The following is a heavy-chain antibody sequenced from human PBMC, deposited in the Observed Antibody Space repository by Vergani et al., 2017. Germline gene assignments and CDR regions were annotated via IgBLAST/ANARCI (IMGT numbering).Heavy chain of an antibody. CDR1: GFTFSSYG. J-gene: IGHJ6*03. CDR2: ISYNGGNQ. CDR3: TRDVADTHSSIWPLNYHYFMDV. D-gene: IGHD6-13*01. V-gene: IGHV3-33*05. Sequence: QVQLVESGGGVVQPGRSLRLSCAASGFTFSSYGMHWVRQAPGKGLEWVAFISYNGGNQYYADSVQGRFTISRDNTKNILYLQMSSLRVEDTALYYCTRDVADTHSSIWPLNYHYFMDVWGEGTTVTVSS.